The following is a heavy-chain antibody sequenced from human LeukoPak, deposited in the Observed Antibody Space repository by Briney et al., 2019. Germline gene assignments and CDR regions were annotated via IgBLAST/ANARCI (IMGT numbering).Heavy chain of an antibody. CDR2: IRYDGSNK. CDR3: AKDNLYCSGGSCAGHEYLQH. CDR1: GFTFSSYG. D-gene: IGHD2-15*01. V-gene: IGHV3-30*02. Sequence: GGSLRLSCAASGFTFSSYGMHWVRQAPGKGLEWVAFIRYDGSNKYYADSVKGRFTISRDNSKNTLYLQMNSLRAEDTAVYYCAKDNLYCSGGSCAGHEYLQHWGQGTLVTVSS. J-gene: IGHJ1*01.